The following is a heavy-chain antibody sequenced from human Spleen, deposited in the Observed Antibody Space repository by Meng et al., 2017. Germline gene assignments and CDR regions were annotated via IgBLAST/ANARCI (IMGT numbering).Heavy chain of an antibody. CDR2: INHSGST. D-gene: IGHD4-11*01. CDR1: RAASSDYY. V-gene: IGHV4-34*01. CDR3: ARGPTTMAHDFDY. J-gene: IGHJ4*02. Sequence: QLQQQQWGRGLLTPSCALPRTCGVARAASSDYYWSWIRQPPEKGLEWIGEINHSGSTNYNPSLESRATISVETSQNNLSLKLSSVTAADSAVYYCARGPTTMAHDFDYWGQGTLVTVSS.